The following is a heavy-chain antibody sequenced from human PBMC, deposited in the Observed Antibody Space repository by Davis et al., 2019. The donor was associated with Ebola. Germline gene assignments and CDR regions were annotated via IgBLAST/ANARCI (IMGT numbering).Heavy chain of an antibody. Sequence: PGGSLRLSCQGSGYVFRNYWIAWARQKVGKGLEWMGVIYPDDSTVLYSLSFEGRVTMSANKSSASLQWSSLEASDTAIYYCARRFVVQRDEEWSQYGLDVWGQGTTVAV. CDR1: GYVFRNYW. V-gene: IGHV5-51*01. J-gene: IGHJ6*02. D-gene: IGHD2-8*01. CDR2: IYPDDSTV. CDR3: ARRFVVQRDEEWSQYGLDV.